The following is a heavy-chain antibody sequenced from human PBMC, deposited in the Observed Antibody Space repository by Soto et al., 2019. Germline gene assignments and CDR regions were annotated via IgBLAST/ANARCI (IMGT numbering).Heavy chain of an antibody. CDR2: TSGSGDTT. CDR1: GFTFTSYA. J-gene: IGHJ4*02. Sequence: PGGSLRLSCEASGFTFTSYAMSWVRQAPGKGLEWASATSGSGDTTYYADSVKGRFTISRDNSEKRLYLQMNSLRAEDTAVYYCAKMVHGGYVSYFDSWGQGTLVTVSS. V-gene: IGHV3-23*01. D-gene: IGHD5-12*01. CDR3: AKMVHGGYVSYFDS.